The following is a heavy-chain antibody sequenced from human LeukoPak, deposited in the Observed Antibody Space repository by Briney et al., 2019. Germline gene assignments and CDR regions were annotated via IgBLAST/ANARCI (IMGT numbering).Heavy chain of an antibody. D-gene: IGHD3-22*01. J-gene: IGHJ4*02. CDR2: ISAYNGNT. V-gene: IGHV1-18*01. Sequence: ASVKVSCKASGYTFTSYGISWVRQAPGQGLEWMGWISAYNGNTNYAQKLQGGVTMTTDTSTNTAYMELRSLRSDDTAMYYCARRGVYYYDSSGRANYYFDYWGQGTLVTVSS. CDR3: ARRGVYYYDSSGRANYYFDY. CDR1: GYTFTSYG.